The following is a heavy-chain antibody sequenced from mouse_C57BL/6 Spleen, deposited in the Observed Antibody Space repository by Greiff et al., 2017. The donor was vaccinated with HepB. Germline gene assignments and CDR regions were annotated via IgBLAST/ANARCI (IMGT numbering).Heavy chain of an antibody. CDR3: ARYGGTAQASFAY. V-gene: IGHV7-3*01. D-gene: IGHD3-2*02. Sequence: EVQLQQSGGGLVQPGGSLSLSCAASGFTFTDYYMSWVRQPPGKALEWLGFISNKANGYTTEYSASVRCRFTISRDNSQSILYLQMNALRAEASATYNCARYGGTAQASFAYWGQGTPVTVSA. CDR2: ISNKANGYTT. CDR1: GFTFTDYY. J-gene: IGHJ3*01.